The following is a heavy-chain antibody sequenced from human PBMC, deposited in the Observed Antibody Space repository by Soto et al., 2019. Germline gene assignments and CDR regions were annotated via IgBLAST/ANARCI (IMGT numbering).Heavy chain of an antibody. CDR1: GGSISSGDYY. CDR2: IYYSGST. CDR3: ARAYEETEGWFDP. J-gene: IGHJ5*02. V-gene: IGHV4-30-4*01. D-gene: IGHD1-1*01. Sequence: PSETLSLTCTVSGGSISSGDYYWSWIRQPPGKGLEWIGYIYYSGSTYYNPSLKSRVTISVDTSKNQFSLKLSSVTAADMAVYYCARAYEETEGWFDPWGQGTLVTVSS.